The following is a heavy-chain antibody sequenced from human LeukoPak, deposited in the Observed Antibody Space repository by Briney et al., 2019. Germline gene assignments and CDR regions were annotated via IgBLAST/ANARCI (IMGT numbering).Heavy chain of an antibody. J-gene: IGHJ6*03. D-gene: IGHD3-10*01. V-gene: IGHV3-7*01. CDR1: GFTFSSYW. CDR3: ARDSGVRRGLYYYYMDV. Sequence: GGSLRLSCAASGFTFSSYWMSWVRQAPGKGLEWVANIKQDGSEKYYVDSVKGRFTISRDNAKNSLYLQMNSLRAEDTAVYYCARDSGVRRGLYYYYMDVWGKGTTVTVSS. CDR2: IKQDGSEK.